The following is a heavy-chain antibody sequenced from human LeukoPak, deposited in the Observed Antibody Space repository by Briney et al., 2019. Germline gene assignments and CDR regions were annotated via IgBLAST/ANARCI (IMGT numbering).Heavy chain of an antibody. CDR1: GDSISSSSYY. V-gene: IGHV4-39*01. CDR2: LYYSGST. J-gene: IGHJ4*02. Sequence: SETLSLTCTVSGDSISSSSYYWGWIRQPPGKGLEWLGSLYYSGSTYYNPSLKSRVTISLDTSKNQFSLKLSSVTAADTAVYYCARLTSSSSPFDYWGQGTLVTVSS. CDR3: ARLTSSSSPFDY. D-gene: IGHD6-13*01.